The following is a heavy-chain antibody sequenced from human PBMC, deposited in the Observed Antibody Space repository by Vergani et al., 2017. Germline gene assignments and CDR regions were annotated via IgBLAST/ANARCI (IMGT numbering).Heavy chain of an antibody. CDR1: GDSFISRSYN. D-gene: IGHD3-16*01. CDR2: IYNSGNG. Sequence: QMQLQESGPGLVKASETLSLTCTVSGDSFISRSYNWGWIRQPPGKGLDWIGSIYNSGNGDSSSSLKSRVTISADTSKNQFSLRLTSVTAADTAVYYCASGKYYSNSTSHFRGRYFDVWGRGNLVTVPS. CDR3: ASGKYYSNSTSHFRGRYFDV. V-gene: IGHV4-39*01. J-gene: IGHJ2*01.